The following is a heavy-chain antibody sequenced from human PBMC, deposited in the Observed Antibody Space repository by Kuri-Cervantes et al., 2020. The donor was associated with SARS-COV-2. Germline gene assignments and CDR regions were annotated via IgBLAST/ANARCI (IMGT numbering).Heavy chain of an antibody. CDR3: ARDPREYYYDSSGTIRTEESYFDY. CDR2: INPSGGST. D-gene: IGHD3-22*01. J-gene: IGHJ4*02. V-gene: IGHV1-46*01. Sequence: ASVKVSCKASGYTFTSYYMHWVRQAPGQGLEWMGIINPSGGSTSYAQKFQGRVTMTRDTSTSTVHMELSSLRSEDTAVYYCARDPREYYYDSSGTIRTEESYFDYWGQGTLVTVSS. CDR1: GYTFTSYY.